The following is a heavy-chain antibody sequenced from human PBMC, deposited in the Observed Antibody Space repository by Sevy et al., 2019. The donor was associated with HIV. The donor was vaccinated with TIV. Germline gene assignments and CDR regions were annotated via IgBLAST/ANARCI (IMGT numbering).Heavy chain of an antibody. CDR3: ARDNLLPVMVSMVRGALSYYFDY. CDR2: VWYDGINK. J-gene: IGHJ4*02. D-gene: IGHD3-10*01. Sequence: GGSLRLPCTASGFTFSDYGMHWVRQAPGKGLEWVAVVWYDGINKYYGDSVKGRFTISRDNSKNTLYLQMNSLRAEETAVYYCARDNLLPVMVSMVRGALSYYFDYWGQGTLVTVSS. CDR1: GFTFSDYG. V-gene: IGHV3-33*01.